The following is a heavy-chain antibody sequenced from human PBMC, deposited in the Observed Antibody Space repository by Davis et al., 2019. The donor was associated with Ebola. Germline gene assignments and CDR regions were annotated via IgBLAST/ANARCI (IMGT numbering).Heavy chain of an antibody. J-gene: IGHJ4*02. CDR3: ARGGRGDYYFDY. Sequence: ASVKVSCKASGYTFTSYYMHWVRQAPGQGLEWMGWINPNSGGTNYAQKFQGWVTMTRDTSTSTVYMELSSLRSEDTAVYYCARGGRGDYYFDYWGQGTLVTVSS. V-gene: IGHV1-2*04. D-gene: IGHD4-17*01. CDR2: INPNSGGT. CDR1: GYTFTSYY.